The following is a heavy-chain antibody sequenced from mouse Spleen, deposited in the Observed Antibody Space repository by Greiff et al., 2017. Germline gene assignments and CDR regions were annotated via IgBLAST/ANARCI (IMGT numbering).Heavy chain of an antibody. D-gene: IGHD2-14*01. CDR2: IRLKSDNYAT. J-gene: IGHJ1*01. CDR3: TGNGYHWYFDV. Sequence: EVMLVESGGGLVQPGGSMKLSCVASGFTFSNYWMNWVRQSPEKGLEWVAQIRLKSDNYATHYAESVKGRFTISRDDSKSSVYLQMNNLRAEDTGIYYCTGNGYHWYFDVWGAGTTVTVSS. V-gene: IGHV6-3*01. CDR1: GFTFSNYW.